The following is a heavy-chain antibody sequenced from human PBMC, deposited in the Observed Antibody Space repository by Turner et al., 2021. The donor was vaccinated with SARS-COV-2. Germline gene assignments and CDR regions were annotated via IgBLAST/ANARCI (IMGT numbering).Heavy chain of an antibody. CDR2: IYYSGST. D-gene: IGHD3-22*01. Sequence: QEQLQESVPGLVKSSETLSLTCTVSGGSISSYYWSWIRQPPGKGLEWIGYIYYSGSTNYNPSLKSRVTISVDTSKNQFSLKLSSVTAADTAVYYCASYYYDSSGYHYAFDYWGQGTLVTVSS. V-gene: IGHV4-59*01. CDR1: GGSISSYY. CDR3: ASYYYDSSGYHYAFDY. J-gene: IGHJ4*02.